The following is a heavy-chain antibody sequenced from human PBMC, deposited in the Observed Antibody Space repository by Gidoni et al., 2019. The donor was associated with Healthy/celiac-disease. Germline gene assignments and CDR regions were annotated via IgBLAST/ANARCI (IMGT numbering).Heavy chain of an antibody. CDR3: AASQIVVVPAAIDDASTGAFDI. CDR1: GYTLTELS. CDR2: FDPEDGET. Sequence: QLQLVQSGAEVKKPGASVKVSCKVSGYTLTELSMHWVRQAPGKGLEWMGGFDPEDGETIYAQKFQGRVTMTEDTSTDTAYMELSSLRSEDTAVYYCAASQIVVVPAAIDDASTGAFDIWGQGTMVTVSS. V-gene: IGHV1-24*01. J-gene: IGHJ3*02. D-gene: IGHD2-2*02.